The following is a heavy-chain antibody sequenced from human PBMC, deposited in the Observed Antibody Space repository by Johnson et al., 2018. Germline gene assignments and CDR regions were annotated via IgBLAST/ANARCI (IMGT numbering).Heavy chain of an antibody. V-gene: IGHV3-64*01. CDR2: ISSNGGST. J-gene: IGHJ6*03. CDR1: GFTFSSYA. CDR3: ARVIRSDSSSSDYYMDV. D-gene: IGHD6-6*01. Sequence: VQLVQSGGGLVQPGGSXRLSCAASGFTFSSYAMHWVRQAPGKGLEYVSAISSNGGSTYYANSVKGRFTISRDNSKNTLHLQMGRLRAEDMAVYYCARVIRSDSSSSDYYMDVWGKGTTVTVSS.